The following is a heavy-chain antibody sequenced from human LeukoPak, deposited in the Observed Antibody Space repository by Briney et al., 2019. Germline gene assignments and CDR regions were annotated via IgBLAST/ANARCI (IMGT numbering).Heavy chain of an antibody. J-gene: IGHJ4*02. V-gene: IGHV3-30*01. Sequence: GGSLRLSCAASGFTFSSYAMHWVRQAPGKGLEWVAVISYDGSNKYYADSVKGRFTISRDNSKNTLYLQMNSLRAEDTAVYYRARANDSSGYWYFDYWGQGTLVTVSS. D-gene: IGHD3-22*01. CDR1: GFTFSSYA. CDR3: ARANDSSGYWYFDY. CDR2: ISYDGSNK.